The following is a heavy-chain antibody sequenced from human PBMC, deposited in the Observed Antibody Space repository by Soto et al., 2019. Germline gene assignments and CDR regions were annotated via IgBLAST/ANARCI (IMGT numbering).Heavy chain of an antibody. Sequence: QVQLVQSGAEVKKPGSSVKVSCKASGGNARYYGISWVRQAPGQGLEWMGGIKLMYGTTNYAQKFQARLTISADESTNTAYMELSSLTSDDTGVYYCAGEIGGSIFGSDPWSQGTLVTVSS. CDR2: IKLMYGTT. CDR1: GGNARYYG. D-gene: IGHD3-3*01. J-gene: IGHJ5*02. V-gene: IGHV1-69*12. CDR3: AGEIGGSIFGSDP.